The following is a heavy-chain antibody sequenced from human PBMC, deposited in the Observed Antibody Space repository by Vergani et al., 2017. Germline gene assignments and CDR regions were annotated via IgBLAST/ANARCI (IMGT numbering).Heavy chain of an antibody. Sequence: EVQLVESGGGLVQPGGSLRLSCAASGFTFSSYWMSWVRQAPGKGLEWVANIKQDGSEKYYVDSVKGRFTISRDNAKNSLYLQMNSLRAEDTAVYYCARGAAYYYDSSGYEHIPFDYWGQGTLVTVSS. CDR2: IKQDGSEK. CDR3: ARGAAYYYDSSGYEHIPFDY. CDR1: GFTFSSYW. V-gene: IGHV3-7*01. J-gene: IGHJ4*02. D-gene: IGHD3-22*01.